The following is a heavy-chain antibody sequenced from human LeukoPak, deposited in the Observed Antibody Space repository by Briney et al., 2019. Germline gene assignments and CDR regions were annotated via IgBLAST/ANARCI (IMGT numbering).Heavy chain of an antibody. J-gene: IGHJ3*02. CDR1: GFTFSSYG. Sequence: PGRSLRLSCAASGFTFSSYGMHWVRQAPGKGLEWVAVIWYDGGNKYYADSVKGRFTISRDNSKNTLYLQMNSLRAEDTAVYYCAKEWGTYYYDSSGYGRAFDIWGQGTMVTVSS. CDR2: IWYDGGNK. CDR3: AKEWGTYYYDSSGYGRAFDI. D-gene: IGHD3-22*01. V-gene: IGHV3-33*06.